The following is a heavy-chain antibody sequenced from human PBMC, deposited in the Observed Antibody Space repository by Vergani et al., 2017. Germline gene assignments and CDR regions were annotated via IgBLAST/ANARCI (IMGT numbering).Heavy chain of an antibody. CDR1: GFTFSSSW. J-gene: IGHJ5*02. D-gene: IGHD3-16*02. V-gene: IGHV3-7*01. CDR3: ARDRNVWGSYRGAP. CDR2: IKQDGSDK. Sequence: EVQLVESGGGLVQPGGSLRLSCAASGFTFSSSWMSWVRQAPGNGLEWGANIKQDGSDKYYVDSVKGRFTISRENAKNSLYRQMNSLRAEDTAVYYCARDRNVWGSYRGAPWGQGTLVTVSS.